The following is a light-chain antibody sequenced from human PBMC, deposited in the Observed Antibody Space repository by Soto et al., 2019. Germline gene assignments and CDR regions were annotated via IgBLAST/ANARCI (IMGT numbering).Light chain of an antibody. Sequence: QSALTQPASVSGSPGQSITISCTGTSSDVGGYNYVSWYQQHPGKAPKLMIYDVSNRPSGVSNRFSGSKSGNTASLTTSGLQAEDEADYYCSSYTSSRTPYVFGTGTKVTVL. CDR2: DVS. V-gene: IGLV2-14*01. CDR1: SSDVGGYNY. J-gene: IGLJ1*01. CDR3: SSYTSSRTPYV.